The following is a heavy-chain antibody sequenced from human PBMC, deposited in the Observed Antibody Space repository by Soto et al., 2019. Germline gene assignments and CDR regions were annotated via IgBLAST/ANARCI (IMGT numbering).Heavy chain of an antibody. V-gene: IGHV4-59*01. CDR1: GGSISSYY. Sequence: SETLSLTCTVSGGSISSYYWSWIRQPPGKGLEWIGYIYYSGSTNYNPSLKSRVTISVDTSKNQFSLKLSSVTAADTAVYYCARGYCSSTSCYAWWFDPWGQGTLVTVSS. D-gene: IGHD2-2*01. CDR2: IYYSGST. CDR3: ARGYCSSTSCYAWWFDP. J-gene: IGHJ5*02.